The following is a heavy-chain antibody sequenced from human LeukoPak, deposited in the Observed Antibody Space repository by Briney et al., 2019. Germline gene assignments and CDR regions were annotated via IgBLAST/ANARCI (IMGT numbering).Heavy chain of an antibody. Sequence: SETLSLTCAVYGGSFSGYYWSWIRQPPGKGLEWIGEINHSGSTNSNPSLKSRVTISVDTSKNQFSLKLSSVTAADTAVYYCARGLMVRGIGYYFDYWGQGTLVTVSS. CDR3: ARGLMVRGIGYYFDY. CDR1: GGSFSGYY. CDR2: INHSGST. V-gene: IGHV4-34*01. J-gene: IGHJ4*02. D-gene: IGHD3-10*01.